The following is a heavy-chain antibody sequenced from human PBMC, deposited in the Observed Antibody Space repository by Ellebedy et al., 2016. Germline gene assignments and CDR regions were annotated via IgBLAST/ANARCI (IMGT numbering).Heavy chain of an antibody. Sequence: GESLKISXAASGFTFSSYDMHWVRQATGKGLEWVSAIGTAGDTYYPGSVKGRFTISRENAKNSLYLQMNSLRAGDTAVYYCARGWLQSQIDYWGQGTLVTVSS. J-gene: IGHJ4*02. CDR1: GFTFSSYD. V-gene: IGHV3-13*01. D-gene: IGHD5-24*01. CDR3: ARGWLQSQIDY. CDR2: IGTAGDT.